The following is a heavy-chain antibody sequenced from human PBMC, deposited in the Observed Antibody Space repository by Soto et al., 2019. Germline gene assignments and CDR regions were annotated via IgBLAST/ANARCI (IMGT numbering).Heavy chain of an antibody. CDR3: ARGREYSYGPPYYYYGMDV. D-gene: IGHD5-18*01. CDR2: IYHSGST. V-gene: IGHV4-4*02. Sequence: SQTLSLTCAVSGVSISSSNWWSWVRQPPGKGLEWIGEIYHSGSTNYNPSLKSRVTISVDKSKNQFSLKLSSVTAADTAVYYCARGREYSYGPPYYYYGMDVWGQGTTVTVSS. CDR1: GVSISSSNW. J-gene: IGHJ6*02.